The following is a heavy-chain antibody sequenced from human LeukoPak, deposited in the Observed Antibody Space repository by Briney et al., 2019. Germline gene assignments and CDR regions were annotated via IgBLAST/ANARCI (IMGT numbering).Heavy chain of an antibody. V-gene: IGHV1-18*01. J-gene: IGHJ4*02. CDR2: ISAYNGNT. CDR3: ARDKVGPGPPSGYYYDSSGYYYDPFFDY. CDR1: GHTFTSYG. D-gene: IGHD3-22*01. Sequence: ASVRVSCKASGHTFTSYGISWVRQAPGQGLEWMGWISAYNGNTNYAQKLQGRVTMTTDTSTSTAYMELRSLRSDDTAAYYCARDKVGPGPPSGYYYDSSGYYYDPFFDYWGQGTLVTVSS.